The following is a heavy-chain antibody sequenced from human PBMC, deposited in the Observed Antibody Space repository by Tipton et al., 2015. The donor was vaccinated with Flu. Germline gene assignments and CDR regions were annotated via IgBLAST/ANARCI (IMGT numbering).Heavy chain of an antibody. CDR3: ARVAHNWNYSIDY. V-gene: IGHV4-61*02. J-gene: IGHJ4*02. CDR1: GGSIRSGSYS. Sequence: TLSLTCTVSGGSIRSGSYSWNWIRQPAGKGLEWIGRIYPSGSTNYNPSLKSRVTISADTSKNQFSLKLSSVTAADTAVYYCARVAHNWNYSIDYWGQGTLVTVSS. CDR2: IYPSGST. D-gene: IGHD1-7*01.